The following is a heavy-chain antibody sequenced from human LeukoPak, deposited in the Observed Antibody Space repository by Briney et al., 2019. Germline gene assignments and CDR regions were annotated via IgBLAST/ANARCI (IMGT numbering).Heavy chain of an antibody. CDR2: ISYDGSNK. J-gene: IGHJ4*02. D-gene: IGHD3-10*01. CDR1: GFTFSSYG. Sequence: GGSLRLSCAASGFTFSSYGMHWVRQAPGKGLEWVAVISYDGSNKYYADSVKGRFTISRDNSKNTLYLQMISLRAEDTAVYYCAKDSSYGSGKDEYFDYWGQGTLVTVSS. CDR3: AKDSSYGSGKDEYFDY. V-gene: IGHV3-30*18.